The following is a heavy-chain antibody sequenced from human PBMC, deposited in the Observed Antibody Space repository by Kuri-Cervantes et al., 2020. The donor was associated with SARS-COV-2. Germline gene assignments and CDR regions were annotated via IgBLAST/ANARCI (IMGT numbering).Heavy chain of an antibody. D-gene: IGHD6-13*01. V-gene: IGHV3-7*01. J-gene: IGHJ5*02. CDR2: IKQDGSEK. Sequence: GESLKISCAASGFTFSSYWMSWVRQAPGKGLEWVANIKQDGSEKYYVDSVKGRFTISRDNAKNSLYLQMNSLRAEDTAVYYCARDKIGSSWGFDPWGQGTPVTVSS. CDR3: ARDKIGSSWGFDP. CDR1: GFTFSSYW.